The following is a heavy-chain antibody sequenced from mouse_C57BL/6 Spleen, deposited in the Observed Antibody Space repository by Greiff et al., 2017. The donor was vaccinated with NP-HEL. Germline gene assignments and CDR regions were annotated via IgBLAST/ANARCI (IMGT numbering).Heavy chain of an antibody. CDR2: IHPSASDT. J-gene: IGHJ3*01. CDR3: AIRDDYDWAWFAY. Sequence: VQLQQPGAELVKPGASVKVSCKASGYTFTSYWLHWVKQRPGQGLEWIGRIHPSASDTNYNQKFKGKATLTVDKSSSTAYMQLSSLTSEDSAVYYCAIRDDYDWAWFAYWGQGTLVTVSA. V-gene: IGHV1-74*01. CDR1: GYTFTSYW. D-gene: IGHD2-4*01.